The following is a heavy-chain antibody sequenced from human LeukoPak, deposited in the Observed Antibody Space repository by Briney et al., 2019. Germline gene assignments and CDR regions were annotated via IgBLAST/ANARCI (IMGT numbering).Heavy chain of an antibody. CDR2: INHSGST. CDR1: GEFISSGRYY. J-gene: IGHJ5*02. V-gene: IGHV4-39*07. Sequence: PSETLSLTCNVSGEFISSGRYYWDWIRQPPGKGLEWIGEINHSGSTNYNPSLKSRVTISVDTSKNQFSLKLSSVTAADTAVYYCAREMGSWYVPRSNWFDPWGQGTLVTVSS. D-gene: IGHD6-13*01. CDR3: AREMGSWYVPRSNWFDP.